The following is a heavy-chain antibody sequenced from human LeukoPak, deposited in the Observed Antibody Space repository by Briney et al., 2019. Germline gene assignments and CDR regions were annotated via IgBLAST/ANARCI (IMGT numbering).Heavy chain of an antibody. CDR2: ISYDGSNK. Sequence: GGSLRLSCAASGFTFSSYAMHWVRQAPGKGLEWVAVISYDGSNKYYADSVKGRFTISRDNSKNTLYLQMNSLRAEDTAVYYCARGLGSTWYYFDYWGQGTLVTVSS. V-gene: IGHV3-30-3*01. D-gene: IGHD6-13*01. CDR1: GFTFSSYA. J-gene: IGHJ4*02. CDR3: ARGLGSTWYYFDY.